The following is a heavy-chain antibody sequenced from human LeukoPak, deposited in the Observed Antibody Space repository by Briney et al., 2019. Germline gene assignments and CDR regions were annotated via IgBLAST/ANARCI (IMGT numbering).Heavy chain of an antibody. CDR3: ARQRGYCSSTSCYRVFYYGMDV. CDR1: GYTFTSYG. CDR2: ISAYNGNT. D-gene: IGHD2-2*01. Sequence: ASVKVSCKASGYTFTSYGISWVRQAPGQGLEWMGWISAYNGNTNYAQKLQGRVTMTTDTSTSTAYMELRSLRSDDTAVYYCARQRGYCSSTSCYRVFYYGMDVWGQGTTVTVSS. V-gene: IGHV1-18*01. J-gene: IGHJ6*02.